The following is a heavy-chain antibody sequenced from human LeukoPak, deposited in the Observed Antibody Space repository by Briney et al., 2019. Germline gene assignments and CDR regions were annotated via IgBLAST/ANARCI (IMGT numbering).Heavy chain of an antibody. CDR1: GGSISSGGYY. J-gene: IGHJ3*01. V-gene: IGHV4-31*03. CDR3: AREFSTSSTAFDV. CDR2: IYYSGST. D-gene: IGHD6-6*01. Sequence: SETLSLTCTVSGGSISSGGYYWSWIRQHPGKGLEWIGYIYYSGSTYYNPSLKSRVTMSVDTSKNQFSLKVTSVTAADTAVYYCAREFSTSSTAFDVWGQGTMVTVSS.